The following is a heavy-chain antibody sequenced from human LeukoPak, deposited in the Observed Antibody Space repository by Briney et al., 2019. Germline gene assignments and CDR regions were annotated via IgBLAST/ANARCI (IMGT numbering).Heavy chain of an antibody. V-gene: IGHV1-46*01. CDR1: GYTFTSYY. Sequence: ASVKVSCKASGYTFTSYYMHWVRQAPGQGLEWMGIINPSGGSTSYAQKFQGRVTMTRDTSISTAYMELSRLRSDDTAVYYCARGWIQLWFVDYWGQGTLVTVSS. CDR3: ARGWIQLWFVDY. CDR2: INPSGGST. J-gene: IGHJ4*02. D-gene: IGHD5-18*01.